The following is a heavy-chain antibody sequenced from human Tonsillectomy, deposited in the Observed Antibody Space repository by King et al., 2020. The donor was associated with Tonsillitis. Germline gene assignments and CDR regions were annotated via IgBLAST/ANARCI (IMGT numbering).Heavy chain of an antibody. Sequence: VQLVESGAEVKKPGASVKVSCKASGYTFTSYYMHWVRQAPGQGLEWMGIINPSGGSTSYAQKFQGRVTMTRDTSTSKVYMELSSLRSEDTAVYYCARDSCVGDCYGYRYYYGMDVWVQGTTVTVSS. J-gene: IGHJ6*02. D-gene: IGHD2-21*02. CDR2: INPSGGST. V-gene: IGHV1-46*03. CDR1: GYTFTSYY. CDR3: ARDSCVGDCYGYRYYYGMDV.